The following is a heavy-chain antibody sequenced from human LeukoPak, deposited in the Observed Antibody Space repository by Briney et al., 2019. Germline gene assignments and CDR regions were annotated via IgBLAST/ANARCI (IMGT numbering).Heavy chain of an antibody. CDR3: AKTGRGTTTFHYFDY. J-gene: IGHJ4*02. CDR2: ICGSGGST. V-gene: IGHV3-23*01. CDR1: GFTFSSYA. D-gene: IGHD1-26*01. Sequence: GGSLRLSCVASGFTFSSYAMSWVRQAPGKGLEWVSGICGSGGSTYHADSVKGRFTISRDTSKNTLFLQMNSLRAEDTAVYYCAKTGRGTTTFHYFDYWGQGTLVTVSS.